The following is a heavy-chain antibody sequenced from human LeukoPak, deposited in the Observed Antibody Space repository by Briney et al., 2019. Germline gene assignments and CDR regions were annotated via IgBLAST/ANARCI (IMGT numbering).Heavy chain of an antibody. CDR3: ASAPPNIVVVPATGAFDI. CDR2: INTDGSST. V-gene: IGHV3-74*01. Sequence: PGRSLRLSCVASGFTFSSYWMHWVRQAPGKGLVWVSRINTDGSSTSYADSVKGRFTISRDNAKNTLYLQMNSLRAEDTAVYYCASAPPNIVVVPATGAFDIWGQGTMVTVSS. D-gene: IGHD2-2*01. CDR1: GFTFSSYW. J-gene: IGHJ3*02.